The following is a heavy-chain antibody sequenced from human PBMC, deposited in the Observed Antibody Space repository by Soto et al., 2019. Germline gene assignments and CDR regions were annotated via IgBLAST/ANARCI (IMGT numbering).Heavy chain of an antibody. CDR2: INPKSGDT. D-gene: IGHD6-13*01. V-gene: IGHV1-2*04. Sequence: ASVKVSCKASGYTFTGYYMHWVRQAPGKGLEWMGWINPKSGDTNYAQKFQGWVTMTRDTSISTAYMELSRLRSDDTDVYSCPRAELGLVGDAFDIWGQGTMVTVSS. CDR1: GYTFTGYY. CDR3: PRAELGLVGDAFDI. J-gene: IGHJ3*02.